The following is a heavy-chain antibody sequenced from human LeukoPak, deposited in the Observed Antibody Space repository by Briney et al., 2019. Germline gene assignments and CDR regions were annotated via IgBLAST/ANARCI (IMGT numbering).Heavy chain of an antibody. Sequence: SVKVSCKASGGTFSSYAISWVRQAPGQGLEWMGRIIPIFGTANYAQKFQGRVTITTDESTSTAYMELSSLRSEDTAVYYCARDRGYCSSTSCYVYYYYYMDVWGKGTTVTVSS. D-gene: IGHD2-2*01. CDR2: IIPIFGTA. J-gene: IGHJ6*03. V-gene: IGHV1-69*05. CDR3: ARDRGYCSSTSCYVYYYYYMDV. CDR1: GGTFSSYA.